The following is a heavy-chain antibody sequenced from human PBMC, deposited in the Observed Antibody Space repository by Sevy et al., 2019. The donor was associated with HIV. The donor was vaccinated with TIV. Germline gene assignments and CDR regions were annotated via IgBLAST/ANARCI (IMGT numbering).Heavy chain of an antibody. CDR2: IRGKPFGGTT. V-gene: IGHV3-49*04. J-gene: IGHJ6*02. Sequence: GGSLRLSCTASGFTFGGYTMSWVRQAPGKGLEWVAFIRGKPFGGTTEYAASVKGRFTISGDDSKSIAYLQMNSLNTEDTAVYYCTRVEGAADWGMDVWGQGTTVTVSS. D-gene: IGHD1-26*01. CDR1: GFTFGGYT. CDR3: TRVEGAADWGMDV.